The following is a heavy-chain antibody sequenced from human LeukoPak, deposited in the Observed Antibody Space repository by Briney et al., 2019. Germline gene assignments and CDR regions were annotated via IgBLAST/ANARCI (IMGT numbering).Heavy chain of an antibody. CDR2: IYYSGST. Sequence: SETLSLTCTVSAGSFSSSGYYWGWNRQPPGRGLEWIGSIYYSGSTYYNPSLKSRVTISVDTSKNQFSLKLSSVTATDTAVYYCARHTSGSSRLFDYWGQGTLVTVSS. V-gene: IGHV4-39*01. CDR3: ARHTSGSSRLFDY. J-gene: IGHJ4*02. D-gene: IGHD5-12*01. CDR1: AGSFSSSGYY.